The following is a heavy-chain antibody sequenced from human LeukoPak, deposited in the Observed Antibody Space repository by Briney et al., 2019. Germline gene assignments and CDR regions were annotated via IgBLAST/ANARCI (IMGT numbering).Heavy chain of an antibody. J-gene: IGHJ3*02. D-gene: IGHD3-10*01. Sequence: ASVKVSCTASAGTFTIYAISWVRQAPGQGLEWMGRIIPILGIANYAQKFQGRVTITADKSTSTAYMELSSLRPEDTAVYYCARDLYYSGSGSYDAFDIWGQGTMVTVSS. CDR3: ARDLYYSGSGSYDAFDI. CDR2: IIPILGIA. CDR1: AGTFTIYA. V-gene: IGHV1-69*04.